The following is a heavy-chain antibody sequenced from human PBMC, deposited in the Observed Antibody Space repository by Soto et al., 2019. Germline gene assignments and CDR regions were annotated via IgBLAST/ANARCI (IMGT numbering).Heavy chain of an antibody. CDR2: ISGGGGST. CDR1: GFTFSSYA. Sequence: EVQLLESGGGLVQPGGSLRLSCAVSGFTFSSYAMSWVRQAPGKGLEWVSAISGGGGSTYYADSVRGRFSISKDKSRNTLYLQMDNLRVEDTAIHRWAKDVRYSSSWYSLDSWGQGTLVIVSS. V-gene: IGHV3-23*01. D-gene: IGHD6-13*01. CDR3: AKDVRYSSSWYSLDS. J-gene: IGHJ4*02.